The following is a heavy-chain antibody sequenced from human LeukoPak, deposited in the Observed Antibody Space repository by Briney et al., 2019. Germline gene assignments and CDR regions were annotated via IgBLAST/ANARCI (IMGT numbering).Heavy chain of an antibody. V-gene: IGHV3-23*01. Sequence: PGGSLRLSCAASGFTFSSYAMKWVRQAPGKGLEWVSGISGSGGSTFYADSVKGRFTISRDNSKNTLYLQMNSLRAEDTAVYYCAKGLYYPSYYMDVWGKGTTVTVSS. CDR2: ISGSGGST. J-gene: IGHJ6*03. CDR1: GFTFSSYA. CDR3: AKGLYYPSYYMDV. D-gene: IGHD3-10*01.